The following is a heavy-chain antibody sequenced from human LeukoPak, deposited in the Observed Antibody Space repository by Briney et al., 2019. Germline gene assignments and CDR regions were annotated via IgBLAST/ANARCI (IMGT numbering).Heavy chain of an antibody. Sequence: SETLSFTCTVSGGSISSGSYYWSWIRQPAGKGLEWVGRTYTSGSTIYNPSLESRVTISLDTSKNQFSLKLSSVTAADTAVYYCARDSSLSGWFDPWGQGTLVTVSS. V-gene: IGHV4-61*02. CDR1: GGSISSGSYY. CDR3: ARDSSLSGWFDP. CDR2: TYTSGST. J-gene: IGHJ5*02. D-gene: IGHD3-10*01.